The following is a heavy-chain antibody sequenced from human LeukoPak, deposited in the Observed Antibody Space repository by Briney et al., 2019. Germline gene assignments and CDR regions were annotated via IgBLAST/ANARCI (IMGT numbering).Heavy chain of an antibody. CDR1: GFTFSNAW. CDR3: AKNWGPGMAFYAY. Sequence: QAGGSLRLSCAASGFTFSNAWMSWVRQAPGKGLEWVSAISGGGDYIYYGDSVKGRFTSSRDNSKSTLYLQMRNLRAEDTAVYYCAKNWGPGMAFYAYWGQGTQVTVSS. V-gene: IGHV3-23*01. D-gene: IGHD5-18*01. CDR2: ISGGGDYI. J-gene: IGHJ4*02.